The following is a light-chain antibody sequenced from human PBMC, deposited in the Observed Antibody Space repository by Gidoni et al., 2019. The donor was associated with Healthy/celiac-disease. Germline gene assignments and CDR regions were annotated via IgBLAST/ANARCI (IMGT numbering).Light chain of an antibody. J-gene: IGLJ2*01. CDR2: EVS. V-gene: IGLV2-8*01. CDR1: SSDVGGYNY. Sequence: QSALSQPHAASGSPGQSVTISCTGTSSDVGGYNYVSWYQQHPGKAPKLMIYEVSKRPSVVPDRFSGSKSGYTASLTVSGLQAEYEEDYYRSSDAGSIVVVSGGGTKLTV. CDR3: SSDAGSIVVV.